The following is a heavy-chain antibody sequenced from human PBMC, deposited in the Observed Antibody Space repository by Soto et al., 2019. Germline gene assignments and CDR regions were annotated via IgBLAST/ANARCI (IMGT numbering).Heavy chain of an antibody. CDR2: IAYDGSNE. D-gene: IGHD3-9*01. J-gene: IGHJ5*01. V-gene: IGHV3-30*18. CDR3: ANAMAPQYNFDWLPKGP. Sequence: PGGSLRLSCAASGFTFRNYGFHGFRQAPGKGLEWVASIAYDGSNEYYADCVKGRFSISRDKCMNTVNLQIDALICDDRGVYFCANAMAPQYNFDWLPKGPWGQGSLVPVSS. CDR1: GFTFRNYG.